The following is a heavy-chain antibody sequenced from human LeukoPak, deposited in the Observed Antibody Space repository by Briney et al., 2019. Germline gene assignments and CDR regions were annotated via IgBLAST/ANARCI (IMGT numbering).Heavy chain of an antibody. CDR3: ARGSCSSTSCFMDV. Sequence: ASVKVSCKAFEYTFSSYSIHWVRQAPGQRLEWMGWINAGKGITKYSQKLQGRVTVTGDTSASTAYMELSSLTSEDTAVYYCARGSCSSTSCFMDVWGQGTTVTVSS. J-gene: IGHJ6*02. CDR1: EYTFSSYS. CDR2: INAGKGIT. D-gene: IGHD2-2*01. V-gene: IGHV1-3*01.